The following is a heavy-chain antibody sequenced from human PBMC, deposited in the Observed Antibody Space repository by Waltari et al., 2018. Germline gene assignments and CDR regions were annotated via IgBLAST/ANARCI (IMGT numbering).Heavy chain of an antibody. CDR3: ARDPGPIVGAPDF. D-gene: IGHD1-26*01. CDR2: INPKNGDT. J-gene: IGHJ4*02. Sequence: QVQLVQSGTEVKKPGASVRVSCQASGYTFSDYHLHWVRQTPGQGFEWMGWINPKNGDTSYAQNFLGRVTMTRDTSINTAYMDLSGLRSDDAAVFYCARDPGPIVGAPDFWGQGTL. V-gene: IGHV1-2*02. CDR1: GYTFSDYH.